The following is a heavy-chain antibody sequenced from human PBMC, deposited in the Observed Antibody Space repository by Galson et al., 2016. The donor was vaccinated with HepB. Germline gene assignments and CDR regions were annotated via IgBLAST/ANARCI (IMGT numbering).Heavy chain of an antibody. Sequence: SETLSLTCAVSGGSINSNNWWNWVRQPPGKGLEWIGEIYQSGTTHYTSSLKSRVTISIDNSKNQFSLRMTSVTAADTAVYYCSGGELARGFDPWGQGSLVTVSS. V-gene: IGHV4-4*02. CDR1: GGSINSNNW. CDR3: SGGELARGFDP. CDR2: IYQSGTT. J-gene: IGHJ5*02. D-gene: IGHD5-24*01.